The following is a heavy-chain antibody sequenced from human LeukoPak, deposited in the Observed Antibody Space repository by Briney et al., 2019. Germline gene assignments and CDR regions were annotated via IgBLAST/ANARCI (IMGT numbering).Heavy chain of an antibody. D-gene: IGHD5-18*01. J-gene: IGHJ4*02. CDR1: GFTFSSYG. CDR3: AKDQGYVLDY. CDR2: ISYDGSNK. V-gene: IGHV3-30*18. Sequence: GGSLRLSCAASGFTFSSYGMHWVRRAPGKGLEWVAVISYDGSNKYYADSVKGRFTISRDNSKNTLYLQMNSLRAEDTAVYYCAKDQGYVLDYWGQGTLVTVSS.